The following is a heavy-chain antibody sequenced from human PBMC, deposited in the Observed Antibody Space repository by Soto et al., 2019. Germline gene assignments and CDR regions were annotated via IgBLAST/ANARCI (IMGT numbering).Heavy chain of an antibody. J-gene: IGHJ5*02. CDR2: IYHSGSA. CDR1: GGSISRTSWY. Sequence: QLQLQESGPGVVKPSETLSLTCTVSGGSISRTSWYWGWIRQPPGKGLEWIGSIYHSGSAYYNPSHKRRVTISIDTSKNQFSLNLQSVTAADMGLYFCVRQRGDMVMGAPSNWFDPWGHGSLVTVSS. V-gene: IGHV4-39*01. CDR3: VRQRGDMVMGAPSNWFDP. D-gene: IGHD3-16*01.